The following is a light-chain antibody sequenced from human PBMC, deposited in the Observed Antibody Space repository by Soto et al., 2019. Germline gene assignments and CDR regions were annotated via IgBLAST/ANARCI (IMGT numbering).Light chain of an antibody. CDR2: DVS. J-gene: IGKJ1*01. Sequence: DIQMTQSPSSLSASVADRVTITCRARQSISSYLNWYQQKPGKAPKLLIYDVSSLESGVPSRFSGSGSGTEFTLAISSLQPDDFATYYCQQYNSYPWTFGQGTKVDIK. CDR3: QQYNSYPWT. CDR1: QSISSY. V-gene: IGKV1-5*01.